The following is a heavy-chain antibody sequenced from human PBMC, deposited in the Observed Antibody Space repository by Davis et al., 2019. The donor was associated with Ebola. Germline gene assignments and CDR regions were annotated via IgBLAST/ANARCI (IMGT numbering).Heavy chain of an antibody. CDR1: AGSISSSSYY. Sequence: PSETLSLTCTVSAGSISSSSYYWGWIRQPPGKGLEWIGSIYYSGRTYYNPSLKSRVTISVDTSKNQFSLKLSSVTAADTAVYYCARWDVNQYNWFDPWGQGTLVTVSS. J-gene: IGHJ5*02. D-gene: IGHD1-14*01. CDR2: IYYSGRT. CDR3: ARWDVNQYNWFDP. V-gene: IGHV4-39*01.